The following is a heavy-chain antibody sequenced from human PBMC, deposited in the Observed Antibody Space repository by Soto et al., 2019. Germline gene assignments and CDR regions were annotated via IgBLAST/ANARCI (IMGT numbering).Heavy chain of an antibody. CDR2: ISGYNGNT. D-gene: IGHD6-6*01. CDR1: GYTFTGYY. V-gene: IGHV1-18*04. CDR3: AREGQLGY. J-gene: IGHJ4*02. Sequence: GASVKVSCKASGYTFTGYYMHWVRQAPGQGLEWMGWISGYNGNTNYAERLQGRVTMTTDTSTSTAYMELKSLRYDDTAVYYCAREGQLGYWGQGTPVTVSS.